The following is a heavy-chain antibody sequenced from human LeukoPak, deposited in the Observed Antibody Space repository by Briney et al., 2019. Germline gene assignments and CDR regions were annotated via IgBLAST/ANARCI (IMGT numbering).Heavy chain of an antibody. Sequence: SETLSLXCAVSGYSISSGYYWGWIRQPPGKGLEWIGSIYHSGSTYYNPSLKSRVTISVDTSKNQFSLKLSSVTAADTAVYYCARHGSRYYYDSSGYWYWGQGTLVTVSS. CDR2: IYHSGST. CDR3: ARHGSRYYYDSSGYWY. D-gene: IGHD3-22*01. V-gene: IGHV4-38-2*01. J-gene: IGHJ4*02. CDR1: GYSISSGYY.